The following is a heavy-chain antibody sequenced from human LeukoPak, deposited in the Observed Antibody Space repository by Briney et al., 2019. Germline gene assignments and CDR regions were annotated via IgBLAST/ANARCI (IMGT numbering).Heavy chain of an antibody. CDR1: GYTFTSYD. J-gene: IGHJ5*02. Sequence: ASVKASCKASGYTFTSYDINWVRQATGQGLEWMGWMNPNSGNTGYAQKFQGGVTMTRNTSISTAYMELSSLRSEDTAVYYCARVRRRNWFDPWGQGTLVTVSS. CDR2: MNPNSGNT. CDR3: ARVRRRNWFDP. V-gene: IGHV1-8*01.